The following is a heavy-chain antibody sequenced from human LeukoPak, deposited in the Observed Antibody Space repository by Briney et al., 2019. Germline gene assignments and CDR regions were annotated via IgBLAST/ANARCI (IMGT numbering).Heavy chain of an antibody. V-gene: IGHV4-39*07. J-gene: IGHJ6*03. Sequence: PSETLSLTCTVSGGSISSSSYYWGWIRQPPGKGLEWIGSIYYSGSTYYNPSLKSRVTISVDTSKNQFSLKLSSVTAADTAVYYCAREDGIAYKYYYYMDVWGKGTTVTVSS. D-gene: IGHD6-13*01. CDR2: IYYSGST. CDR1: GGSISSSSYY. CDR3: AREDGIAYKYYYYMDV.